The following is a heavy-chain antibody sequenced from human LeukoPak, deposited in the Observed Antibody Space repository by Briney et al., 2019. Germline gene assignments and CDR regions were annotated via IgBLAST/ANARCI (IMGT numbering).Heavy chain of an antibody. CDR2: IYYSGST. J-gene: IGHJ5*02. V-gene: IGHV4-59*01. CDR1: GGPISSYY. CDR3: ARGSTLRPNNWFDP. D-gene: IGHD4-17*01. Sequence: SETLSLTCTVSGGPISSYYWSWIRQPPGKGLEWIGYIYYSGSTNYNPSLKSRVTISVDTSKNQFSLKLSSVTAADTAVYYCARGSTLRPNNWFDPWGQGTLVTVSS.